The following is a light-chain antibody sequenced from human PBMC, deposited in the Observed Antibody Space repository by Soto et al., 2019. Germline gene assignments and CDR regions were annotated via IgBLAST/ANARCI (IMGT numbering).Light chain of an antibody. V-gene: IGKV3-15*01. CDR3: QQYGSSYWT. CDR1: QSVSSN. J-gene: IGKJ1*01. Sequence: EIVMTQSPPTLSVSPGERATLSCRASQSVSSNLAWYQQKPGQAPRLLIYGASTRATGIPARFSGSGSGTDFTLTISRLEPEDFAVYYCQQYGSSYWTFGQVTKVDIK. CDR2: GAS.